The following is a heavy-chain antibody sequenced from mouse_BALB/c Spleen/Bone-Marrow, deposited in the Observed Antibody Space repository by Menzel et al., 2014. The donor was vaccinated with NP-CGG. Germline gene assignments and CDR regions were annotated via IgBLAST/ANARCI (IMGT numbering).Heavy chain of an antibody. CDR3: TRKGALITHYYAMDY. J-gene: IGHJ4*01. CDR1: GFTFSSFG. CDR2: ISSGSSTI. Sequence: EVKLEESGGGLVQPGRSRKLSCAASGFTFSSFGMHWVRQAPEKGLEWAAYISSGSSTIYYADTVKGRFTISRDNPKNTLSLQMTSLRSEDTAMYYCTRKGALITHYYAMDYWGQGTSVTVSS. V-gene: IGHV5-17*02. D-gene: IGHD2-4*01.